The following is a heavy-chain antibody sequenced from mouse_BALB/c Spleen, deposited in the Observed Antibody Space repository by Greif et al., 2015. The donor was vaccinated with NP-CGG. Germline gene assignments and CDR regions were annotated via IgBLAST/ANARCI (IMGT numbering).Heavy chain of an antibody. CDR3: ARFYGNYRYFDV. D-gene: IGHD2-1*01. V-gene: IGHV3-2*02. CDR2: ISYSGST. CDR1: GYSITSDYA. J-gene: IGHJ1*01. Sequence: EVQLQQSGPGLVKPSQSLSLTCTVTGYSITSDYAWNWIRQFPGNKLEWMGYISYSGSTSYNPSLKSRISITRDTSKNQFFRQLNAVTTEDTATYYCARFYGNYRYFDVWGAGTTVTVSS.